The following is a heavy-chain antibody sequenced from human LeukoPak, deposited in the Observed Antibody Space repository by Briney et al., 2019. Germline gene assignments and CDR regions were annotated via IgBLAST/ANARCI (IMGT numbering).Heavy chain of an antibody. CDR3: ARDSGTTVGYFDY. V-gene: IGHV3-23*01. CDR2: ITGTGRST. Sequence: PGGSLRLSCAASGFTFSNYAMSWVRQAPGKGLEWVSSITGTGRSTYYADSVKGRFTISRDNSKNTLYLQMNSLRAEDTAVYYCARDSGTTVGYFDYWGQGTLVTVSS. D-gene: IGHD4-23*01. J-gene: IGHJ4*02. CDR1: GFTFSNYA.